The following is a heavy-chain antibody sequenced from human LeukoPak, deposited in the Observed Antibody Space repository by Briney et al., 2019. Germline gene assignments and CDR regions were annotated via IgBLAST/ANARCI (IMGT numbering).Heavy chain of an antibody. CDR1: GYTFTSYG. D-gene: IGHD2-21*02. CDR2: ISPNNDNT. Sequence: ASVTVSCKASGYTFTSYGISWVRQAPGQGLEWMGWISPNNDNTNYAQKFQGRVTMTTDTSTSTAYMELRSLRSDDTAVYYCARHLHIVVVTEDAFNIWGQGTMVTVSS. V-gene: IGHV1-18*01. J-gene: IGHJ3*02. CDR3: ARHLHIVVVTEDAFNI.